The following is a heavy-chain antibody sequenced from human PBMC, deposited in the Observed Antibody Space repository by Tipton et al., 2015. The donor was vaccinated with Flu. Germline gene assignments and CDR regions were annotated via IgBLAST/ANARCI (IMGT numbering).Heavy chain of an antibody. CDR2: VYHGGTT. CDR1: GDAIRSDYL. Sequence: TLSLTCSVSGDAIRSDYLWGWIRQPPGKGLEWIGCVYHGGTTYYNPSLKSRVAISLDTFKNQFSLKLTSVTAADTAVYYCATTTYYYGSGSHDYWGQGTLVTVSS. D-gene: IGHD3-10*01. CDR3: ATTTYYYGSGSHDY. V-gene: IGHV4-38-2*01. J-gene: IGHJ4*02.